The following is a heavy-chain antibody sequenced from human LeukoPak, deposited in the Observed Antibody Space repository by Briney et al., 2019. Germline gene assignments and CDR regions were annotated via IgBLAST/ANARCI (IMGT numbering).Heavy chain of an antibody. CDR1: GFTAGNNC. V-gene: IGHV3-66*01. CDR3: ARDPPAVSINTYA. Sequence: GGSLRLSCAASGFTAGNNCMNWVRQAPGKRLEWVSLIFSHGETSYADSVKGRFTISRDNSKNTLYLQMNGLRVEDTAVYYCARDPPAVSINTYAWGQGTLVTVSS. CDR2: IFSHGET. D-gene: IGHD2-8*01. J-gene: IGHJ4*02.